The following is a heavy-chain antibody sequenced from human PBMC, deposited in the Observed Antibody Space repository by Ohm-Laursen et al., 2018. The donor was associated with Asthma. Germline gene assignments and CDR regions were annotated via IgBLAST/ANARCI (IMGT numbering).Heavy chain of an antibody. CDR3: AISLTTPGAFDI. Sequence: SLRLSCAASGFTFSNHWMTWVRQAPGRGLEWVANINQDGSIWGYVDSVKGRFAISRDNSKNTIYLQMNSLRAEDTAVYYCAISLTTPGAFDIWGQGTMITVSS. CDR2: INQDGSIW. J-gene: IGHJ3*02. CDR1: GFTFSNHW. V-gene: IGHV3-7*05. D-gene: IGHD1/OR15-1a*01.